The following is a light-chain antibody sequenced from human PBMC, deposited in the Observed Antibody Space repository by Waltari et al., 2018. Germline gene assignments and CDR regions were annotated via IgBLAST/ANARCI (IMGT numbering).Light chain of an antibody. CDR1: SNDVGGYNS. Sequence: QSALTQPASVSGSPGPSVTLFCAGTSNDVGGYNSFSWYQEHPGQAPRVIIYDVSDRPSGVSDRFSGSKSGNTASLTISGLQAEDEADYYCSSQSSNDVVLFGGGTKLTVL. V-gene: IGLV2-14*01. J-gene: IGLJ2*01. CDR2: DVS. CDR3: SSQSSNDVVL.